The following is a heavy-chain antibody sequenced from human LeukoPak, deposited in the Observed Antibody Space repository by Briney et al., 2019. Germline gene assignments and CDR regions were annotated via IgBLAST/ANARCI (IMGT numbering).Heavy chain of an antibody. Sequence: QSGGSLRLSCAASGFTFSSYAMSWVRQAPGKGLEWVSAISGSGGSTYYADSVKGRITISRDNSKNTLYLQMNSLRAEDTAVYYCAKTGTPWYYFDYWGQGTLVTVSS. J-gene: IGHJ4*02. D-gene: IGHD6-13*01. V-gene: IGHV3-23*01. CDR3: AKTGTPWYYFDY. CDR2: ISGSGGST. CDR1: GFTFSSYA.